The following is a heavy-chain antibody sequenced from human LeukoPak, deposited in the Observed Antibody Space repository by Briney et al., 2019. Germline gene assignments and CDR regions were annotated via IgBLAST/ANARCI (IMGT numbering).Heavy chain of an antibody. J-gene: IGHJ6*02. Sequence: PGGSLRLSCAASGFTFDDYAMHWVRQAPGKGLEWVSGISWNSGSIGYADSVKGRFTISRDNAKNSLYLQMNSLRAEDTALYYCAKDRGYGGNSDYYGMDVWGQGTTVTVSS. V-gene: IGHV3-9*01. D-gene: IGHD4-23*01. CDR3: AKDRGYGGNSDYYGMDV. CDR2: ISWNSGSI. CDR1: GFTFDDYA.